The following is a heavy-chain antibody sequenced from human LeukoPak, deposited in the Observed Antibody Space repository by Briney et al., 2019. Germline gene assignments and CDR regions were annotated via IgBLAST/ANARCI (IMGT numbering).Heavy chain of an antibody. V-gene: IGHV1-46*01. CDR3: ARDGGYCSGGSCNYYYYYMDV. J-gene: IGHJ6*03. Sequence: GASVKVSCKASGYTFTSYGISWVRQAPGQGLEWMGIINPSSGSTSYAQKFQGRVTMTRDMSTSTVYMELSSLRSEDTAVYYCARDGGYCSGGSCNYYYYYMDVWGKGTTVTVSS. CDR1: GYTFTSYG. CDR2: INPSSGST. D-gene: IGHD2-15*01.